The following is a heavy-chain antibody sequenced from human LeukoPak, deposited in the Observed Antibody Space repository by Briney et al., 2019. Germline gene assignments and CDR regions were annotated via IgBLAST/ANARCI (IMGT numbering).Heavy chain of an antibody. J-gene: IGHJ4*02. Sequence: GGSLRLSCAGSGFSFSSYGMHWVRQAPGKGLEWMAFIRSDGSNKYYADSVKGRFTISRDNSKNTLYLQMNSLRAEDTAVYYCARDLEVRGVIGYWGQGTLVTVSS. CDR3: ARDLEVRGVIGY. D-gene: IGHD3-10*01. CDR2: IRSDGSNK. CDR1: GFSFSSYG. V-gene: IGHV3-30*02.